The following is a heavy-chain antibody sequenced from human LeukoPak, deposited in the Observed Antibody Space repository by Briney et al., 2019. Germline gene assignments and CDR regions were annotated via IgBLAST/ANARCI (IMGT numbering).Heavy chain of an antibody. D-gene: IGHD3-10*01. CDR3: ARDRWFGESHFDY. CDR1: GFTFSSYS. Sequence: PGGSLRLSCAASGFTFSSYSMNWVRQAPGKGLEWVSSISSSSSYIYHADSVKGRFTISRDNAKNSLYLQMNSLRAEDTAVYYCARDRWFGESHFDYWGQGTLVTVSS. J-gene: IGHJ4*02. CDR2: ISSSSSYI. V-gene: IGHV3-21*01.